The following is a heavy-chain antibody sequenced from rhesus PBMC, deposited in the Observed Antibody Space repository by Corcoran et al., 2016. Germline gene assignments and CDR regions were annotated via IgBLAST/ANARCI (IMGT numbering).Heavy chain of an antibody. J-gene: IGHJ6*01. V-gene: IGHV1S2*01. CDR2: INPYNGKQ. CDR1: GYTFTDYY. Sequence: QVQLVQSGAEVKKPGSSVKVSCKASGYTFTDYYMHWVRQAPRQGLDWMGWINPYNGKQKYARTFQGTVTMTRDTSTSTAYMGLSSLGSEDTAVYYCARDRWGCTGSGCYAGRYGLDSWGQGVVVTVSS. CDR3: ARDRWGCTGSGCYAGRYGLDS. D-gene: IGHD2-21*01.